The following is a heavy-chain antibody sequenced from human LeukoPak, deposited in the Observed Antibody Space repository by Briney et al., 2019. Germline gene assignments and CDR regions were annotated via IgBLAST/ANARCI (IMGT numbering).Heavy chain of an antibody. CDR2: IYSSGST. CDR3: AKVDRNYNGLAFDI. D-gene: IGHD1-14*01. V-gene: IGHV4-4*07. CDR1: GGSISSDY. Sequence: SETLSLTCSVSGGSISSDYWSWIRQPAGKGLEWIGRIYSSGSTNYNPSLKSRVTMSLDTSKNQFSLNLSSVTAADTAVYYCAKVDRNYNGLAFDIWGQGTMVTVSP. J-gene: IGHJ3*02.